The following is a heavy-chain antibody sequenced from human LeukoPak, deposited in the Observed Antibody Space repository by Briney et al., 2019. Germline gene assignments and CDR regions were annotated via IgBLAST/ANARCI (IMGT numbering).Heavy chain of an antibody. CDR3: ARDLMGYYYYMDV. J-gene: IGHJ6*03. V-gene: IGHV4-59*01. Sequence: SETLSLTCTVSGGSIGSYYWSWIRQPPGKGLEWIGYIYYSGSTNYNPSLKSRVTISVDTSKNQFSLKLSSVTAADTAAYHCARDLMGYYYYMDVWGKGTTVTVSS. CDR2: IYYSGST. CDR1: GGSIGSYY. D-gene: IGHD1-26*01.